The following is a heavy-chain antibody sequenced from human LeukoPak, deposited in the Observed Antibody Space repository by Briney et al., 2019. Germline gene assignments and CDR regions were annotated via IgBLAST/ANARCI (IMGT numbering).Heavy chain of an antibody. V-gene: IGHV4-61*01. Sequence: SETLSLTCTVSGGSVSSVSYYWTWIRQPPGKELEWIGYIYYRGNTNYNPSLKSRVTISVDTSKNQFSLKLSSVTAAGTAVYYCARHYCSTTSCYVSHWGQGTLVTVSS. CDR3: ARHYCSTTSCYVSH. CDR1: GGSVSSVSYY. J-gene: IGHJ4*02. D-gene: IGHD2-2*01. CDR2: IYYRGNT.